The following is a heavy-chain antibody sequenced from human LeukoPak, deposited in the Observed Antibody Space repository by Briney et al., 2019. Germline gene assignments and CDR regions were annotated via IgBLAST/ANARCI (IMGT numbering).Heavy chain of an antibody. Sequence: PGGSLRLSCAASGFTFSSYSMNWVRQAPGKGLEWVSYISSSSSTIYYADSVKGRFTISRDNAKNSLYLQMNSLRDEDTAVYYCAGDFRGVMKRWLQSFLTREKPSDAFDIWGQGTMVTVSS. D-gene: IGHD5-24*01. CDR3: AGDFRGVMKRWLQSFLTREKPSDAFDI. CDR2: ISSSSSTI. CDR1: GFTFSSYS. J-gene: IGHJ3*02. V-gene: IGHV3-48*02.